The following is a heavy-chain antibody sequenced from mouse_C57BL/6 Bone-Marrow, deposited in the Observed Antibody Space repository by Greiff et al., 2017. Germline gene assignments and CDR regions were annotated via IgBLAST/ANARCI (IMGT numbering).Heavy chain of an antibody. CDR1: GFNIKDYY. D-gene: IGHD1-1*01. J-gene: IGHJ4*01. V-gene: IGHV14-2*01. CDR2: IDPEDGET. CDR3: ARYYGSVMDY. Sequence: VQLQQSGAELVKPGASVKLSCTASGFNIKDYYMHWVKQRTEQGLEWIGRIDPEDGETKYAPKFKGKATITANTSSNTDYLQLSSLTSEDTAVHYCARYYGSVMDYWGQGTSVTVAS.